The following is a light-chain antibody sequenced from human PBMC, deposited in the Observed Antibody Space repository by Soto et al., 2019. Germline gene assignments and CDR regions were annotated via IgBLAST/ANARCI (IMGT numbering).Light chain of an antibody. CDR3: AAWDDSLYV. CDR1: SSNIGSNY. V-gene: IGLV1-47*01. CDR2: RNN. J-gene: IGLJ1*01. Sequence: QSVLTQPPSASGTPGQRVTISCSGSSSNIGSNYVYWYQQLPGTAPKLLIYRNNQRPSGFPDRFSGSKSGTSASLAISGLRYEDEDDYYCAAWDDSLYVLGTGTKLTVL.